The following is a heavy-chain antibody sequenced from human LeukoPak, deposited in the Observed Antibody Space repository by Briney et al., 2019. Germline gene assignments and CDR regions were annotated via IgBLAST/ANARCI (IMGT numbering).Heavy chain of an antibody. CDR1: GFSFSLSW. Sequence: HSGGSLRLSCAASGFSFSLSWMNWVRQVPGKGLEWVANINPDGSQKRFVDSVMGRFTMSRDNAKSSLYLQMNALRVEDTAVFYCAAWTDRGYNFWGQGTLVTVSS. D-gene: IGHD5-24*01. CDR3: AAWTDRGYNF. CDR2: INPDGSQK. V-gene: IGHV3-7*01. J-gene: IGHJ4*02.